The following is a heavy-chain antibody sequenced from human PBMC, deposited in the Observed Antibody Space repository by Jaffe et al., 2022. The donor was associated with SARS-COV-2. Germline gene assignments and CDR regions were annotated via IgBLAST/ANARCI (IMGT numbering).Heavy chain of an antibody. J-gene: IGHJ4*02. CDR3: ARASVLDSSGWYFRYFDY. CDR2: IYTSGST. D-gene: IGHD6-19*01. Sequence: QVQLQESGPGLVKPSQTLSLTCTVSGGSISSGSYYWSWIRQPAGKGLEWIGRIYTSGSTNYNPSLKSRVTISVDTSKNQFSLKLSSVTAADTAVYYCARASVLDSSGWYFRYFDYWGQGTLVTVSS. CDR1: GGSISSGSYY. V-gene: IGHV4-61*02.